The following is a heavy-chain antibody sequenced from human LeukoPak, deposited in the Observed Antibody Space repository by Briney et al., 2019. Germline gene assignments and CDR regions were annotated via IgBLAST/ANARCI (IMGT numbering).Heavy chain of an antibody. CDR3: AKRSPQSTYYYYGMDV. J-gene: IGHJ6*02. D-gene: IGHD5-24*01. V-gene: IGHV3-23*01. CDR2: ISGSGGST. CDR1: GFTFSSYA. Sequence: PGGSLRLSCAASGFTFSSYAMSWVRQAPGKGLEWVSAISGSGGSTYYADSVKGRLTISRDNSKNTLYLQMNSLRAEDTAVYYCAKRSPQSTYYYYGMDVWGQGTTVTVSS.